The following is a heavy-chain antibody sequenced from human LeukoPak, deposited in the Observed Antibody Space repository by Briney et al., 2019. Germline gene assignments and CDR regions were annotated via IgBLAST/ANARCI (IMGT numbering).Heavy chain of an antibody. CDR1: GGSLSSYY. V-gene: IGHV4-59*01. Sequence: SETLSLSCTVSGGSLSSYYWSWVRQPPGKGLEWVGYIYYSGNTNYNPSLRSRVTISVDTSKNQFSLKLSSVTAADTAIYYCARGYSYGSYYFDNWGQGTLVTVSS. CDR3: ARGYSYGSYYFDN. J-gene: IGHJ4*02. D-gene: IGHD5-18*01. CDR2: IYYSGNT.